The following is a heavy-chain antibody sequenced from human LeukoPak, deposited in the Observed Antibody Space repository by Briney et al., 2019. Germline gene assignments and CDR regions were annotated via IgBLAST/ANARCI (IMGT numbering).Heavy chain of an antibody. D-gene: IGHD4-23*01. CDR2: NSSGSSYI. CDR1: GFTFSIYS. CDR3: AKRAGYGGNSGGGSDY. J-gene: IGHJ4*02. Sequence: GGSLRLSCSASGFTFSIYSINWVRQVPGKGLEWVSSNSSGSSYIYYADSVKGRFTISRDNAKNSLYLQMNSLRAEDTAVYYCAKRAGYGGNSGGGSDYWGQGTLVTVSS. V-gene: IGHV3-21*04.